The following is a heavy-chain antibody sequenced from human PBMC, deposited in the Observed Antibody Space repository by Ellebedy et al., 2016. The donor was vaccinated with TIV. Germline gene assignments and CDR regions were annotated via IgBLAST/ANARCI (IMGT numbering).Heavy chain of an antibody. J-gene: IGHJ4*02. Sequence: MPSETLSLTCTVSGGSITTYYWSWIRQPPGKGLEWIGYMYYSGSSSYNPSLKSRVTISADPSQNQTFLKLTSVSAADAAVYYCVRGDDDFGSGTYHLWGQGTLVTVSS. V-gene: IGHV4-59*01. D-gene: IGHD3-10*01. CDR1: GGSITTYY. CDR3: VRGDDDFGSGTYHL. CDR2: MYYSGSS.